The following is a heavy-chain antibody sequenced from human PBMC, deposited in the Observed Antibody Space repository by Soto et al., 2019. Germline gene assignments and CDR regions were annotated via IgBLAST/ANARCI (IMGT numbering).Heavy chain of an antibody. CDR2: ISARNGNT. Sequence: QVHLVQSGAEVKKPGASVKVSCQGSGYAFTTYGITWVRQAPGQRLEWMGWISARNGNTNYAQKLQGRVTVTRDTSTSTAYMELRSLRYDDTAVYYCARGRYGDYWGQGALVTVSP. CDR1: GYAFTTYG. CDR3: ARGRYGDY. D-gene: IGHD1-1*01. V-gene: IGHV1-18*01. J-gene: IGHJ4*02.